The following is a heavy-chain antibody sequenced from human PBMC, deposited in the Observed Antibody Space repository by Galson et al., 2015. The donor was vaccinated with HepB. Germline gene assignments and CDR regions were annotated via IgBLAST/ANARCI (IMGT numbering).Heavy chain of an antibody. D-gene: IGHD1-14*01. Sequence: QLQLQESGSGLVKPSQTLSLTCTVSGGAINSYYWSWIRQPPGKGLEWIGYIYHSGSTYYNPSLKSRVTISVDRSKNQFYLNLTSVTAADTAVYYCAGAPPPRRYFDLWGRGTLVAVSS. CDR2: IYHSGST. CDR3: AGAPPPRRYFDL. J-gene: IGHJ2*01. V-gene: IGHV4-30-2*01. CDR1: GGAINSYY.